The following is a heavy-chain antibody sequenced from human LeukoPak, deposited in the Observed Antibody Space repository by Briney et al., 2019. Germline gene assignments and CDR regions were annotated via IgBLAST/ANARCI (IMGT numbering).Heavy chain of an antibody. J-gene: IGHJ4*02. Sequence: SETLSLTCAVYGGSLSDYYWSWIRQPPGKGLEWIGEINHSGSTNYNASLKSRVTISVDTSKNQFSLKLSSVTAADTAVYYCASLNHWGYFFDYWGQGILVTVSS. V-gene: IGHV4-34*01. CDR1: GGSLSDYY. D-gene: IGHD3-16*01. CDR3: ASLNHWGYFFDY. CDR2: INHSGST.